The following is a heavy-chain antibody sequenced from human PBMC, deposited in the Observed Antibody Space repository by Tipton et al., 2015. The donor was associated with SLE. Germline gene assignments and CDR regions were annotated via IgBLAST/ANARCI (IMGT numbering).Heavy chain of an antibody. J-gene: IGHJ4*02. CDR1: GDSFRRSNYF. Sequence: TLSLTCSVSGDSFRRSNYFNVWRRQPPGKGLGWIGTIFYSGNTEYNPSLKSRVTISVDTSKDQFSLKLSSVTAADTAVYYCARLSFEYPSGWYMDYWGQGTLVTVSS. D-gene: IGHD6-19*01. CDR2: IFYSGNT. V-gene: IGHV4-39*01. CDR3: ARLSFEYPSGWYMDY.